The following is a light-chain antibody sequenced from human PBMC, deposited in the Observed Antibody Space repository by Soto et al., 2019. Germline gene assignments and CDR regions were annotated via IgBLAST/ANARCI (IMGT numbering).Light chain of an antibody. J-gene: IGLJ1*01. CDR3: CSYAGSSTPYV. CDR1: SSDVGSYNL. Sequence: QSALTQPASVSGSPGQSITISCTGTSSDVGSYNLVSWYQQHPGKAPKLMIYEGSKRPSGVSNRFSGSKSGNTASLTISGLQAEDEADYYCCSYAGSSTPYVFGXGTKLTVL. CDR2: EGS. V-gene: IGLV2-23*01.